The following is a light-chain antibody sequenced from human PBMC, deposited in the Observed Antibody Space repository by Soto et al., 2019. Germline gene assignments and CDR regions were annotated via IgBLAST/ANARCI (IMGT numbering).Light chain of an antibody. Sequence: DIQMTQSPSTLSASVGDRVTITCRASQSISGWLAWYQRKPGKAPKLLIYETSSLESGVPSRFSGSGSGTEFTLIISGLQPDDFATYYCQHYKSYPWTFGQGTKVDIK. J-gene: IGKJ1*01. CDR2: ETS. CDR1: QSISGW. CDR3: QHYKSYPWT. V-gene: IGKV1-5*01.